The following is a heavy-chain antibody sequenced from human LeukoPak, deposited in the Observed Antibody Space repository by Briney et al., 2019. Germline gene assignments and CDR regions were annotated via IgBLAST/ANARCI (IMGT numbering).Heavy chain of an antibody. CDR3: ARGERIAAAGTTPH. Sequence: ASVKVSFRASGYTFTVYYMHWVRQAPGQGREWMGWINPNSGGTNYAQKFQGRVTMTRDTSISTAYMELSRLRSDDTAVYYCARGERIAAAGTTPHWGQGTLVTVSS. CDR2: INPNSGGT. CDR1: GYTFTVYY. J-gene: IGHJ4*02. V-gene: IGHV1-2*02. D-gene: IGHD6-13*01.